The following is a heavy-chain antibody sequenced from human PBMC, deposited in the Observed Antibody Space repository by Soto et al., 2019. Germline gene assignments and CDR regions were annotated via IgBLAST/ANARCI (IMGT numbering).Heavy chain of an antibody. Sequence: EVQLVESGGGLVQPGGSLRLSCAASGFTFRSYSMNWVRQAPGKGLEWVSYISSSSSTIYYADSVKGRFTISRDNAKNSLYLQMNSLRPEDTAVYYCVLDGDVFHYCGQGTLVTVSS. D-gene: IGHD4-17*01. CDR3: VLDGDVFHY. J-gene: IGHJ4*02. CDR1: GFTFRSYS. V-gene: IGHV3-48*01. CDR2: ISSSSSTI.